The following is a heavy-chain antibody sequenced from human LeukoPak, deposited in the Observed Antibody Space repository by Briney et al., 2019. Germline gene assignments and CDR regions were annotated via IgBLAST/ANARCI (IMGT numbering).Heavy chain of an antibody. CDR3: AKPRGEEWLVGLYDAFDI. CDR2: ISGSDGST. V-gene: IGHV3-23*01. CDR1: GFTFSSYA. D-gene: IGHD6-19*01. Sequence: GGSLRLSCAASGFTFSSYAMSWVRQAPGKGLEWVSVISGSDGSTYYADSVKGRFTISRDNSKNTLYLQMNSLRAEDTAVYYCAKPRGEEWLVGLYDAFDIWGQGTMVTVSS. J-gene: IGHJ3*02.